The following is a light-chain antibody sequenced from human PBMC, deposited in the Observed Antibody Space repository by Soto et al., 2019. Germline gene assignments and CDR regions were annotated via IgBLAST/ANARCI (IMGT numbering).Light chain of an antibody. CDR1: SGHSSYA. CDR3: QTWGTGIQV. CDR2: LNSDGSH. V-gene: IGLV4-69*01. J-gene: IGLJ3*02. Sequence: QAVVTQSPSASASLGASVKLTCTLSSGHSSYAIAWHQQQPEKGPRYLMKLNSDGSHSKGDGIPDRFSGSSSGAVRYLTISSLQSEDEADYYCQTWGTGIQVFGRGTKLTVL.